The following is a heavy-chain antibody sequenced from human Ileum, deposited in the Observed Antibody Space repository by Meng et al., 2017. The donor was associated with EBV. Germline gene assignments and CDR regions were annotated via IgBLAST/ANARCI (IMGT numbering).Heavy chain of an antibody. J-gene: IGHJ4*02. V-gene: IGHV4-4*02. D-gene: IGHD6-19*01. Sequence: QVQLQEAGPVLVKASGTLSLTCAGSGGSISSSNWWSWGREPPGKGLEWIGEIYHSGSTNYNPTLKSRVTMSVDMSKNQFSLTLSSGTAADTAVYYCARVEQWLPIDYWGQGTLVTVSS. CDR3: ARVEQWLPIDY. CDR1: GGSISSSNW. CDR2: IYHSGST.